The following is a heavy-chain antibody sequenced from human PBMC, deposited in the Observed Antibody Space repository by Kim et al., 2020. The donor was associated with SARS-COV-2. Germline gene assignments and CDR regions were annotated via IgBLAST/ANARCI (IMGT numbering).Heavy chain of an antibody. CDR3: ARDFDRITIFGVVQAGWYFDL. V-gene: IGHV4-4*02. D-gene: IGHD3-3*01. J-gene: IGHJ2*01. CDR1: GGSISSSNW. Sequence: SETLSLTCAVSGGSISSSNWWSWVRQPPGKGLEWIGEIYHSGSTNYNPSLKSRVTISVDKSKNQFSLKLSSVTAADTAVYYCARDFDRITIFGVVQAGWYFDLWGRGTLVTVSS. CDR2: IYHSGST.